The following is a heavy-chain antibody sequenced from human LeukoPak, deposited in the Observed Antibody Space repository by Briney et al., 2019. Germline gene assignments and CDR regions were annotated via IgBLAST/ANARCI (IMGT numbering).Heavy chain of an antibody. CDR2: ISGNSGSV. J-gene: IGHJ4*02. D-gene: IGHD6-19*01. Sequence: PGRSLRLSCAGSGFTFEDYAMNWVRQVPGKGLEWVSGISGNSGSVGYADSVKGRFTVSRDNAKNSLYLQMNSLRAEDTALYYCAKGERKWLARQPNYWGQGTLVTVSS. CDR1: GFTFEDYA. CDR3: AKGERKWLARQPNY. V-gene: IGHV3-9*01.